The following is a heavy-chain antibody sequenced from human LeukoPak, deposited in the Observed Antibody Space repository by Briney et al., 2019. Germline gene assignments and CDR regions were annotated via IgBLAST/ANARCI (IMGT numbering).Heavy chain of an antibody. J-gene: IGHJ4*02. D-gene: IGHD2-15*01. CDR1: GFSFSSYA. CDR3: AKAPVTSCRGAFCYPFDY. V-gene: IGHV3-23*01. Sequence: GGSLRLSCATSGFSFSSYAMSWVRQAPGKGLEWVSAMSSSDDGRYYAASVGGRFTISRDTSRSTLYLQMNSLRAEDAAVYYCAKAPVTSCRGAFCYPFDYWGQGTLVTVSS. CDR2: MSSSDDGR.